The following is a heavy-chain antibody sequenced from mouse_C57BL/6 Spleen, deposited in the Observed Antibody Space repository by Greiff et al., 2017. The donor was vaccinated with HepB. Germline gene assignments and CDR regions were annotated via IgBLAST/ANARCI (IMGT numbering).Heavy chain of an antibody. Sequence: QVQLQQPGAELVKPGASVKLSCKASGYTFTSYWMHWVKQRPGQGLEWIGMIHPNSGSTNYNEKFKSKATLTVDKSSSTAYMQLSSLTSEDAAVYYCARSGRGSSLYYWGQGTTLTVSS. V-gene: IGHV1-64*01. CDR3: ARSGRGSSLYY. J-gene: IGHJ2*01. CDR2: IHPNSGST. D-gene: IGHD3-1*01. CDR1: GYTFTSYW.